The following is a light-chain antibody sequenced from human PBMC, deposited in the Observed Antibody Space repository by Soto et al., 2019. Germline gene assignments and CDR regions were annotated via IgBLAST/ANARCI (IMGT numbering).Light chain of an antibody. CDR3: CSYAGSSTFE. V-gene: IGLV2-23*03. Sequence: QSALTQPASVSGSPGQSITISCTGTSSDVGSYNLVSWYQQHPGKAPKLMIYEGSKRPSGVSNRFSGSKSGNTASLTISGPQAEDEADYYCCSYAGSSTFEFGGGTQLTVL. CDR1: SSDVGSYNL. J-gene: IGLJ2*01. CDR2: EGS.